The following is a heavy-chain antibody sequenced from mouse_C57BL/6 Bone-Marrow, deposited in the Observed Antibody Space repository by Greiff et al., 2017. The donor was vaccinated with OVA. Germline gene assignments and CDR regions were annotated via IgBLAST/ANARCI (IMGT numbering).Heavy chain of an antibody. CDR1: GYSFTGYY. CDR3: ARGDGYFWYFDV. Sequence: EVKVVESGPELVKPGASVKISCKASGYSFTGYYMNWVKQSPEKSLEWIGEINPSTGGTTYNQKFKAKATLTVDKSSSTAYMQLKSLTSEDSAVYYCARGDGYFWYFDVWGTGTTVTVSS. CDR2: INPSTGGT. D-gene: IGHD2-3*01. V-gene: IGHV1-42*01. J-gene: IGHJ1*03.